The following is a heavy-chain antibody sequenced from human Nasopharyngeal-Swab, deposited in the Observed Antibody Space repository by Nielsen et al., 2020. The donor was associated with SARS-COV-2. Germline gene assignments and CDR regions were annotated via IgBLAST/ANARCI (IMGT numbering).Heavy chain of an antibody. J-gene: IGHJ4*02. CDR3: AREKGGSYHPNDY. Sequence: SVKVSCKASGGTFSSYAISWVRQAPGQGLEWMGRIIPILGIANYAQKFQGRVTITADKSTSTAYMELSSLRSEDTAVYYCAREKGGSYHPNDYWGQGTLVTVSS. CDR1: GGTFSSYA. CDR2: IIPILGIA. D-gene: IGHD1-26*01. V-gene: IGHV1-69*04.